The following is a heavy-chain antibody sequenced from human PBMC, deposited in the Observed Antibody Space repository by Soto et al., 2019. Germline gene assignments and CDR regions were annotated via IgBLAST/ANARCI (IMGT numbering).Heavy chain of an antibody. V-gene: IGHV1-69*13. CDR1: GGTFSSYA. CDR2: IIPIFGTA. CDR3: ARDRVEYQLLFVWFDP. Sequence: EASVKVSCKASGGTFSSYAISWVRQAPGQGLEWMGGIIPIFGTANYAQKFQGRVTITADESTSTAYMELSSLRSEDTAVYYCARDRVEYQLLFVWFDPWGQGTLVTVSS. D-gene: IGHD2-2*01. J-gene: IGHJ5*02.